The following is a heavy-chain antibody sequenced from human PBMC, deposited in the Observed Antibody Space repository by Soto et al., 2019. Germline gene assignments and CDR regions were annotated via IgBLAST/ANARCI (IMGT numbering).Heavy chain of an antibody. CDR3: AHHASSGWYRDAFDI. Sequence: QITLKESGPTLVKPTQTLTLTCTFSGFSLSTSGVGVGWIRQPPGKALEWLALIYWDDDKRYSPSLKGRLTITKDTSKNQVVLTMTNMDPVDTATYYCAHHASSGWYRDAFDIWGQGTMVTVSS. D-gene: IGHD6-19*01. CDR2: IYWDDDK. J-gene: IGHJ3*02. V-gene: IGHV2-5*02. CDR1: GFSLSTSGVG.